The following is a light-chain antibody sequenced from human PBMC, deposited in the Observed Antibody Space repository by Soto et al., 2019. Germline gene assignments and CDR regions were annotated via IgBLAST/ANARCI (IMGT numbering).Light chain of an antibody. CDR3: CSYAGSSTEV. Sequence: QSALTQPASVSGSPGQSITISCTGTSSDVGSYNLASWYQQHPGKAPKLMIYEGSKRPSGVSNRFSGSKSGNTASLTISGLQAEDEADYYCCSYAGSSTEVFGTGTKVTVL. J-gene: IGLJ1*01. CDR1: SSDVGSYNL. V-gene: IGLV2-23*01. CDR2: EGS.